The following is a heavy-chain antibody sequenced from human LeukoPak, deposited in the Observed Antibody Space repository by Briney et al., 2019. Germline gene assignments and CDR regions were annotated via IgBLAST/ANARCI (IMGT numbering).Heavy chain of an antibody. CDR3: GREVPGGTTSLDC. V-gene: IGHV3-7*04. CDR2: IKEDGSDK. CDR1: GFTFSSYW. D-gene: IGHD1-7*01. J-gene: IGHJ4*02. Sequence: GGSLRLSCAASGFTFSSYWMSWIRQAPGKGLEWVANIKEDGSDKNYVDSVRGRFTTSRDNAKNALYLQMNSLRAEDTAVYYCGREVPGGTTSLDCWGQGTVVTVSP.